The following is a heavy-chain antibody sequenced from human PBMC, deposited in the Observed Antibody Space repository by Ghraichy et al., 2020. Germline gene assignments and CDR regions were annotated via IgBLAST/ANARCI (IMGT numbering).Heavy chain of an antibody. V-gene: IGHV3-30-3*01. CDR3: ARDRARVQLWLLDN. CDR1: GFTFNSYA. J-gene: IGHJ4*02. CDR2: ISHDGYNK. D-gene: IGHD5-18*01. Sequence: GGSLRLSCAASGFTFNSYALHWVRQAPGKGLEWVAVISHDGYNKYYADSVKGRFTISRDNARNTLFLQMNSLTAEDTAVYFCARDRARVQLWLLDNWGQGTLVTVSS.